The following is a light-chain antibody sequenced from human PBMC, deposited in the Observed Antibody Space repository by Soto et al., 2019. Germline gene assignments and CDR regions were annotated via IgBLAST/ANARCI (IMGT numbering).Light chain of an antibody. CDR3: SSNTSSSTYV. J-gene: IGLJ1*01. CDR1: SSDVGGYNY. V-gene: IGLV2-14*01. Sequence: QSVLTQPASVSGSPGQSITISCTGTSSDVGGYNYVSWYQQHPGKAPKLMIYEVSNRTSGVSNRFTGSKSGNTASLTISGLQAEDEADNYCSSNTSSSTYVFGTVTQLTVL. CDR2: EVS.